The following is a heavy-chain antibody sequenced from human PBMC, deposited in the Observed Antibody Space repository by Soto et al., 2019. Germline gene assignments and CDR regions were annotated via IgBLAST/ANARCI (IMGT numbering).Heavy chain of an antibody. CDR1: GFTFGTTD. Sequence: QFLQSGGCLVQPGGSLTLSCAASGFTFGTTDMSWVRQAPGEGLEWVSTIDGSGGITYYADSVKGRFTISRDNSRNTVYLQMNSLRGDDTALYYCVKNSGWFNTWGQGALVTVSS. CDR2: IDGSGGIT. CDR3: VKNSGWFNT. D-gene: IGHD3-10*01. J-gene: IGHJ5*02. V-gene: IGHV3-23*01.